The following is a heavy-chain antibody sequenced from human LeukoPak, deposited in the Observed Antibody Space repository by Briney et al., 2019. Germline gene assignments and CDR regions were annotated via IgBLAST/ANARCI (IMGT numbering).Heavy chain of an antibody. CDR3: AREGASWSAFDD. CDR1: GGSMSDSY. J-gene: IGHJ4*02. V-gene: IGHV4-59*01. CDR2: VSYTGST. D-gene: IGHD6-13*01. Sequence: SETLSLTCNVSGGSMSDSYWTWIRQSPGKGLEWIGYVSYTGSTSYNPSLKSRIIISLDTSKDQFSLKVISVTAADTAVYYCAREGASWSAFDDWGPGALVTVSS.